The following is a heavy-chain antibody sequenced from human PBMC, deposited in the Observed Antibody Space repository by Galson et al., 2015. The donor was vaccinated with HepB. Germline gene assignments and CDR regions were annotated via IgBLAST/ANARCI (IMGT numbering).Heavy chain of an antibody. J-gene: IGHJ5*02. CDR3: AISILWFGELSALDP. CDR2: INPSGGST. D-gene: IGHD3-10*01. CDR1: GYTFTSYY. Sequence: SVKVSCKASGYTFTSYYMHWVRQAPGQGLEWMGIINPSGGSTSYAQKFQGRVTMTRDTSTSTVYMELSSLRSEDTAVYYCAISILWFGELSALDPWGQGTLVTASS. V-gene: IGHV1-46*01.